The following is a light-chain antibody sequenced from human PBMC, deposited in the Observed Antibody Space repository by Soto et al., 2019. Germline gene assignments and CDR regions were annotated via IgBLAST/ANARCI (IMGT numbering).Light chain of an antibody. J-gene: IGKJ4*01. V-gene: IGKV1-27*01. CDR1: QDINNF. CDR2: AAS. Sequence: DMQMTQSPPSLSASVGDRVTITCRASQDINNFLAWYQQKPGKVPEVLIYAASTLRSGVPSRFSGSGSGTDFTLTISSLQPEDVATYYCQKYNRGPLTFGGGTKVEL. CDR3: QKYNRGPLT.